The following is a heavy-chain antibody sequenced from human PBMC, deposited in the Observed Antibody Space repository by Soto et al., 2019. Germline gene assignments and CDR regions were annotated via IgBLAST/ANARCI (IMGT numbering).Heavy chain of an antibody. Sequence: PGGSLRLSCAASGFTFRSYWMQWVRQAPGKGLVWVSWINSDGSSTSYADSVKGRFTISRDNAKNTLYLQMNSLRAEDTAVYYCARSYTAMANNLYDFDYWGQGT. CDR1: GFTFRSYW. J-gene: IGHJ4*02. V-gene: IGHV3-74*01. D-gene: IGHD5-18*01. CDR3: ARSYTAMANNLYDFDY. CDR2: INSDGSST.